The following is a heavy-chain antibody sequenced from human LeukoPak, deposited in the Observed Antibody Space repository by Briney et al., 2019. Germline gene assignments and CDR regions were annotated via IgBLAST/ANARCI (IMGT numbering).Heavy chain of an antibody. V-gene: IGHV1-18*01. CDR2: ISAYNGNT. D-gene: IGHD3-3*01. CDR1: GGTFSSYA. J-gene: IGHJ4*02. Sequence: ASVKVSCKASGGTFSSYAISWVRQAPGQGLEWMGWISAYNGNTNYAQKLQGRVTMTTDTSTSTAYMELRSLRSDDTAVYYCARGPLYDFWSGYYLHYFDYWGQGTLVTVSS. CDR3: ARGPLYDFWSGYYLHYFDY.